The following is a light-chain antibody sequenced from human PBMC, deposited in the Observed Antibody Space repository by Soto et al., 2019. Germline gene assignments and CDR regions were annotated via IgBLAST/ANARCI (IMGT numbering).Light chain of an antibody. J-gene: IGKJ4*01. CDR3: QQYNNGPPMGT. CDR2: KAS. V-gene: IGKV1-5*03. CDR1: QSISSW. Sequence: DIQMTQSPSTLSASVVDRVTITCLASQSISSWLAWYQQKPGKAPKLLIYKASSLESGVPSRFSGSGSGTEFTLTISSLQSEDFAVYYCQQYNNGPPMGTFGGGTKVDIK.